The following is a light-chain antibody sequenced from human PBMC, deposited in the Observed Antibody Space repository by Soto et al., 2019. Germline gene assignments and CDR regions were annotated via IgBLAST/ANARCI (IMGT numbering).Light chain of an antibody. CDR2: DAS. CDR1: QGISTA. V-gene: IGKV1-13*02. Sequence: AIQLTQSPSSLSASVGDRVTMTCRASQGISTALAWYQQKPGKAPKFLIYDASSLQSGVPSRFSGSGSGADFTLTISSLQPEDFATYYCQQFNSYPVTFGPGTKVAIK. J-gene: IGKJ3*01. CDR3: QQFNSYPVT.